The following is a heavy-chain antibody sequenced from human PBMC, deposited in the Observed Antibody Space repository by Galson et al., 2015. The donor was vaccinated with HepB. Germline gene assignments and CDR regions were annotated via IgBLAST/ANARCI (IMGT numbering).Heavy chain of an antibody. CDR2: IQYDESSK. CDR1: GFTFSRYG. CDR3: AKDVSGNSGA. J-gene: IGHJ5*02. D-gene: IGHD4-23*01. V-gene: IGHV3-30*02. Sequence: SLRLSCAASGFTFSRYGMHWVRQAPGKGLEWVSFIQYDESSKTYADSVKGRFTISRDNSKSTLFLQMNSLRAEDTALYYCAKDVSGNSGAWGQGTLVTVSS.